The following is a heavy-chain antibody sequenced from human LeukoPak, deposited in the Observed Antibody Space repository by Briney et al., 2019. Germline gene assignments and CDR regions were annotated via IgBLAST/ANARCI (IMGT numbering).Heavy chain of an antibody. V-gene: IGHV4-34*01. Sequence: SETLSLTCAVYGGSFSGYYWSWIRQPPGKELEWIGEINHSGSTNYNPSLKSRVTISVDTSKNQFSLKLSSVTAADTAVYYCASTSGANWNYPYYFDYWGQGTLVTVSS. J-gene: IGHJ4*02. D-gene: IGHD1-7*01. CDR1: GGSFSGYY. CDR3: ASTSGANWNYPYYFDY. CDR2: INHSGST.